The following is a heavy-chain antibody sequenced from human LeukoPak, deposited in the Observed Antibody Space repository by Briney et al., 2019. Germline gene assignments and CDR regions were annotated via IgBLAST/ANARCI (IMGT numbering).Heavy chain of an antibody. CDR3: AKPNYYDSSGYYYGDAFDI. J-gene: IGHJ3*02. V-gene: IGHV3-21*04. CDR2: ISSSSSYI. CDR1: GFTFSSYS. D-gene: IGHD3-22*01. Sequence: GGSLRLSCAASGFTFSSYSMNWVRQAPGKGLEWVSSISSSSSYIYYADSVKGRFTISRDNSKNTLYLQMNSLRAEDTAVYYCAKPNYYDSSGYYYGDAFDIWGQGTMVTVSS.